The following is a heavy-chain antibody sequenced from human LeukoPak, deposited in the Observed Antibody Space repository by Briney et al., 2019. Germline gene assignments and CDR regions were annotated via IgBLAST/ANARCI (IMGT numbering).Heavy chain of an antibody. CDR1: GFTFSSYG. Sequence: GGSLRLSCAASGFTFSSYGIHWVRQAPGKGLEWVSNIKEDGSEKYYVDSVMGRFTISRDNAKNSQYLEMNSLRAEDTAVYYCARGRFNYDSTGYSSFYHWGQGTLVTVSS. CDR3: ARGRFNYDSTGYSSFYH. D-gene: IGHD3-22*01. CDR2: IKEDGSEK. J-gene: IGHJ4*02. V-gene: IGHV3-7*01.